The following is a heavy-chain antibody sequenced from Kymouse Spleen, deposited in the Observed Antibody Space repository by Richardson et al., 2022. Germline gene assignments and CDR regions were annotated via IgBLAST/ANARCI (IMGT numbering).Heavy chain of an antibody. CDR2: INHSGST. J-gene: IGHJ6*02. CDR1: GGSFSGYY. D-gene: IGHD3-10*01. CDR3: ARGGFGELLGTTTTTVWTS. V-gene: IGHV4-34*01. Sequence: QVQLQQWGAGLLKPSETLSLTCAVYGGSFSGYYWSWIRQPPGKGLEWIGEINHSGSTNYNPSLKSRVTISVDTSKNQFSLKLSSVTAADTAVYYCARGGFGELLGTTTTTVWTSGAKGPRSPSPQ.